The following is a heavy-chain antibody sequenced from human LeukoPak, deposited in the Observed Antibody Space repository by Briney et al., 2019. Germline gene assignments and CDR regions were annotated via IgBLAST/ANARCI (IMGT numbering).Heavy chain of an antibody. D-gene: IGHD3-16*02. Sequence: PGGSLRLSCAASGFTFNSYWIHWVRQAPGKGLVWVSRINTDGSRTNYADSVKGRFAISRDDAKNTVHLQMYSLGAEDSAVYYCVRGASLAYYMDVWGKGTRSPPP. V-gene: IGHV3-74*01. CDR2: INTDGSRT. J-gene: IGHJ6*03. CDR3: VRGASLAYYMDV. CDR1: GFTFNSYW.